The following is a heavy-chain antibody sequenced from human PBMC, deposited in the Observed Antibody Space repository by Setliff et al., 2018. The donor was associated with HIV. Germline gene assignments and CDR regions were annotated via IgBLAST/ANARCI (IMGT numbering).Heavy chain of an antibody. CDR2: ISAYNGNT. V-gene: IGHV1-18*01. Sequence: GASVKVSCKASGYTFTDYGISWVRQAPGQGLEWMGWISAYNGNTKYAQKFQGRVTMTTHTSTNTAYMELRSLRSDDTAVYYCGRSETRDSSGFYNFDYWGQGTLVTVSS. CDR3: GRSETRDSSGFYNFDY. D-gene: IGHD3-22*01. J-gene: IGHJ4*02. CDR1: GYTFTDYG.